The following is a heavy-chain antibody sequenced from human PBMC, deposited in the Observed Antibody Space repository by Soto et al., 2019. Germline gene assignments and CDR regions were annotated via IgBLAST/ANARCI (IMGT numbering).Heavy chain of an antibody. CDR1: NCSMSTYY. CDR3: VRDYLLTGFDN. D-gene: IGHD3-9*01. J-gene: IGHJ5*02. Sequence: XETLSLTCSVSNCSMSTYYWTWVRQPPGKGLEWIGYVYYSGSTNYNPSLKSRVAMSVDTSKNQFSLELKSVTAADTATYYCVRDYLLTGFDNWGQGTLVTVSS. CDR2: VYYSGST. V-gene: IGHV4-59*01.